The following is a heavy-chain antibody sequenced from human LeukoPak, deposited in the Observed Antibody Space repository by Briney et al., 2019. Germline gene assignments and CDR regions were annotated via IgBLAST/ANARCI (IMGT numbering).Heavy chain of an antibody. V-gene: IGHV4-59*01. D-gene: IGHD3-10*01. CDR2: IYYSGST. CDR1: GGSISSYY. J-gene: IGHJ4*02. CDR3: AASRGGYYFDY. Sequence: SGPTLVKPSETLSLTCTVSGGSISSYYWSWIRQPPGKGLEWIGYIYYSGSTNYNPSLKSRVTISVDTSKNQFSLRLSSVTAADTAVYYCAASRGGYYFDYWGQGTLVTVSS.